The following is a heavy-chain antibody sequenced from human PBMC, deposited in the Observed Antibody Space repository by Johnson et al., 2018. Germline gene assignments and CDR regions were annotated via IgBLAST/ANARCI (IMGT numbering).Heavy chain of an antibody. CDR2: IKEDGSEK. CDR3: ARREGSRWYGRAFDI. Sequence: EVQLVETGGGLVQPGGSLRLSCAASGFTFSSYWMSWVRQAPGKGLEWVANIKEDGSEKHYVDSVKGRFTISRDNAKKALYLQMNSLRAEDTAASYCARREGSRWYGRAFDIWGQGTMVTVSS. J-gene: IGHJ3*02. V-gene: IGHV3-7*01. D-gene: IGHD6-13*01. CDR1: GFTFSSYW.